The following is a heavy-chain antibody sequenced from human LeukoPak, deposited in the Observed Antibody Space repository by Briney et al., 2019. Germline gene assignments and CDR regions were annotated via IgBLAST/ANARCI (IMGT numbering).Heavy chain of an antibody. CDR1: GGPFSGYF. Sequence: SETLSLTCAVSGGPFSGYFWSWIRQSSGKGPEWIGEIHNSGTTNYNPPLNSRVTISEDTSKNQFYLNLSSVTAADTAVYYCARRYYYNLGSFPFDFWGQGTLVTVSS. D-gene: IGHD3-10*01. CDR2: IHNSGTT. J-gene: IGHJ4*02. V-gene: IGHV4-34*01. CDR3: ARRYYYNLGSFPFDF.